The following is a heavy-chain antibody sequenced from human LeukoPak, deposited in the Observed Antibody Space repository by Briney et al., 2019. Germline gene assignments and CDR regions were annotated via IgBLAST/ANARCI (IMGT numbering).Heavy chain of an antibody. CDR1: GGSFSGYY. D-gene: IGHD3-22*01. Sequence: NPSETLSLTCAVYGGSFSGYYWSWIRQPPGKGLEWIGEINHSGSTNYNPSLKSRVTISVDTSKNQFSLKLSSVTAADTAVYYCARVAYYYDSSTLTESCYFDYWGQGTLVTVSS. J-gene: IGHJ4*02. V-gene: IGHV4-34*01. CDR2: INHSGST. CDR3: ARVAYYYDSSTLTESCYFDY.